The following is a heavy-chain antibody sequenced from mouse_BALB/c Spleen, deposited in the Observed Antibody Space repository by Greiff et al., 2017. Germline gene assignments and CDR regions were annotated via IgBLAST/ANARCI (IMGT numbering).Heavy chain of an antibody. J-gene: IGHJ3*01. CDR2: INPSSGYT. CDR1: GYTFTSYT. V-gene: IGHV1-4*01. Sequence: QVQLQQSGAELARPGASVKMSCKASGYTFTSYTMHWVKQRPGQGLEWIGYINPSSGYTNYNQKFKDKATLTADKSSSTASRQLSSLTSEDSAVYYCARGITTNGFAYWGQGTLVTVSA. D-gene: IGHD2-4*01. CDR3: ARGITTNGFAY.